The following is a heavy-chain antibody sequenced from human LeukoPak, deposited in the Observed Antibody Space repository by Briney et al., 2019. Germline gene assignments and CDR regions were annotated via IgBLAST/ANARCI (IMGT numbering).Heavy chain of an antibody. CDR2: ISAYNGNT. D-gene: IGHD1-26*01. J-gene: IGHJ4*02. CDR3: ARDLLVGATLPHFDY. Sequence: VASVKVSCKASGYTFTGYYMHWVRQAPGQGLEWMGWISAYNGNTNYAQKLQGRVTMTTDTSTSTAYMELRSLRSDDTAVYYCARDLLVGATLPHFDYWGQGTLVTVSS. V-gene: IGHV1-18*04. CDR1: GYTFTGYY.